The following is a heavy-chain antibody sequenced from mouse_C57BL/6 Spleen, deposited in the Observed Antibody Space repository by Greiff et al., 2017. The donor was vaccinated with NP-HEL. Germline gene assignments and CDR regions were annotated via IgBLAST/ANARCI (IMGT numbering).Heavy chain of an antibody. J-gene: IGHJ4*01. Sequence: EVMLVESGGGLVKPGGSLKLSCAASGFTFSSYAMSWVRQTPEKRLEWVATISDGGSYTYYPDNVKGRFTISRDNAKNNLYLQMSHLKSEDTAMYYCARDLPNAMDYWGQGTSVTVSS. CDR2: ISDGGSYT. D-gene: IGHD2-1*01. V-gene: IGHV5-4*01. CDR1: GFTFSSYA. CDR3: ARDLPNAMDY.